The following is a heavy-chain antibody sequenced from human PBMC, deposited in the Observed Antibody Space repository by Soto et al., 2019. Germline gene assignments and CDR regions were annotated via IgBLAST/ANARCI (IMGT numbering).Heavy chain of an antibody. D-gene: IGHD3-10*01. J-gene: IGHJ5*02. CDR1: GDSVSSYSAA. CDR3: VRDRYSSSGWFDP. Sequence: SQTHSLTCAIAGDSVSSYSAAWNWIRQSPSGGLEWLGRTYYRSRFFSDYAESVKSRIIINPDTSKNQFSLQLKSVTPENTDVYYCVRDRYSSSGWFDPSGQGSPVSVYS. V-gene: IGHV6-1*01. CDR2: TYYRSRFFS.